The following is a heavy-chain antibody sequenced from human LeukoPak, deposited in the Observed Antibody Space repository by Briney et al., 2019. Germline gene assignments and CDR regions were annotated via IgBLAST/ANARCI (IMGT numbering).Heavy chain of an antibody. D-gene: IGHD3-22*01. CDR2: ISGSGANT. CDR1: GFTFSSYA. J-gene: IGHJ4*02. Sequence: GGSLRLSCAASGFTFSSYAMSWVRQAPGKGLEWVSGISGSGANTDYADSVEGRFTISRDNSKATLYVQMNSLTAEDTAVYFCAKGWSIYYDGSGFPDYWGQGTLVTVSS. CDR3: AKGWSIYYDGSGFPDY. V-gene: IGHV3-23*01.